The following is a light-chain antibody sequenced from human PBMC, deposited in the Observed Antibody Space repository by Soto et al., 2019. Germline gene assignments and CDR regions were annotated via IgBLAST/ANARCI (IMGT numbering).Light chain of an antibody. J-gene: IGKJ4*01. Sequence: DIQMTQSPSTLSASVGDRVTITCRASQSISSWLAWYQQKPGKAPKFLIYDASSLESGVPSRFSGSGSGTEFTLTISSLQPDDFATYYCQQYNSYSGAFGGGTKVDIK. CDR3: QQYNSYSGA. V-gene: IGKV1-5*01. CDR1: QSISSW. CDR2: DAS.